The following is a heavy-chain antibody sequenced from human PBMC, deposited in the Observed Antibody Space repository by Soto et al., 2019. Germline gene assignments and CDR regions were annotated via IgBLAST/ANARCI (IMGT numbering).Heavy chain of an antibody. V-gene: IGHV3-30-3*01. CDR3: AKEMGSRGSYRADAFDI. J-gene: IGHJ3*02. D-gene: IGHD3-16*02. CDR1: GFTYSTYT. CDR2: ISYDGNNK. Sequence: GGSLRLSCAASGFTYSTYTMHWVRQAPGKGLEWVAVISYDGNNKFYADSVKGRFTISRDNSKNTLYLQMNSLRAEDTAVYYCAKEMGSRGSYRADAFDIWGQGTMVTVSS.